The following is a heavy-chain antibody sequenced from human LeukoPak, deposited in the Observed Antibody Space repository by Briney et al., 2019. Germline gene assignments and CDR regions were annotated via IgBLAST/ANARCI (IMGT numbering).Heavy chain of an antibody. CDR1: GYTFTTYA. J-gene: IGHJ4*02. CDR2: INPNSSDT. D-gene: IGHD6-19*01. CDR3: ARDKSGNSGWYSYFDY. V-gene: IGHV1-2*02. Sequence: ASVKVSCKASGYTFTTYAMNWVRQAPGQGLEWMGWINPNSSDTNYAQKFQGRVTMTRDTSISTAYMELSRLRSDDTAVYYCARDKSGNSGWYSYFDYWGQGTLVTVSS.